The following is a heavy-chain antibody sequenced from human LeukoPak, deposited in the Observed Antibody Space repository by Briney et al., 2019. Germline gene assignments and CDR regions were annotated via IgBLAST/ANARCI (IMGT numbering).Heavy chain of an antibody. Sequence: SQTLSLTCAISGDSVSNNIATWNWVRQSPSRGLEWLGRTYYRSRWGNDYAISAKGRITINPDTSRNQFSLQLNSVTPEDTAVYYCAREYYDFWSGYSFGYYYYGMDVWGQGTTVTVSS. CDR3: AREYYDFWSGYSFGYYYYGMDV. J-gene: IGHJ6*02. CDR2: TYYRSRWGN. D-gene: IGHD3-3*01. CDR1: GDSVSNNIAT. V-gene: IGHV6-1*01.